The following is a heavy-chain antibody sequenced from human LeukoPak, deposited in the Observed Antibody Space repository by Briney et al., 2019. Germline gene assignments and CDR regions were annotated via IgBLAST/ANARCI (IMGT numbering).Heavy chain of an antibody. CDR3: ARDGSPLTIFGVVIIDAFDI. J-gene: IGHJ3*02. CDR2: IYYSGST. CDR1: SGSISTSNYY. V-gene: IGHV4-39*07. D-gene: IGHD3-3*01. Sequence: SETLSLTCTVSSGSISTSNYYWGWVRQPPGRALEWIGSIYYSGSTYYNPSLKSRVTISVDTSKNQFSLKLSSVTAADTAVYYCARDGSPLTIFGVVIIDAFDIWGQGTMVTVSS.